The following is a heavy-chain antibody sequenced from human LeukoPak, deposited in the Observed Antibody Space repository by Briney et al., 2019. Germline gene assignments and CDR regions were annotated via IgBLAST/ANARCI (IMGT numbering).Heavy chain of an antibody. CDR1: GFTFSNYA. Sequence: PGGSLRLSCSASGFTFSNYAMSWVRQAPGKGLEWVSAINDGVGRAFYADAVRGRFTISRDNSQNTLYLQMNSLRSEDTAVYYCARVGYCSSTSCYFGIGDLDYWGQGTLVTVSS. CDR3: ARVGYCSSTSCYFGIGDLDY. J-gene: IGHJ4*02. D-gene: IGHD2-2*01. CDR2: INDGVGRA. V-gene: IGHV3-23*01.